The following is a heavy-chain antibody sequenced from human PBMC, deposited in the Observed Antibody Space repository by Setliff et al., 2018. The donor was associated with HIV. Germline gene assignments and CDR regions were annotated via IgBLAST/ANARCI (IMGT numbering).Heavy chain of an antibody. J-gene: IGHJ4*02. V-gene: IGHV4-34*01. CDR2: IIHSGST. Sequence: SETLSLTCAVYGGSFSGYYWSWIRQPPGKGLEWIGEIIHSGSTKYNPSLKSRVTIALDTSKNQFSLNLSSVTAADTAVYYCARGPVTLVRGVNRVGLKNEPDYWGQGTLVTVSS. D-gene: IGHD3-10*01. CDR3: ARGPVTLVRGVNRVGLKNEPDY. CDR1: GGSFSGYY.